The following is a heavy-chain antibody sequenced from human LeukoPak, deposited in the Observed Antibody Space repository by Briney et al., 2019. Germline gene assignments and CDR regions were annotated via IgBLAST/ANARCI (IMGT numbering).Heavy chain of an antibody. CDR3: AKGLSRYSDYCH. J-gene: IGHJ4*02. V-gene: IGHV3-23*01. D-gene: IGHD4-11*01. CDR1: GFTYNSYA. CDR2: ISGSGGST. Sequence: GGSLRLSCAASGFTYNSYAMTWVRQAPAKGLEWVSTISGSGGSTYYADSVEGRFTISRDNSKNTVYLQMNSLRAEDAAVYYCAKGLSRYSDYCHWGQGTLVTVSS.